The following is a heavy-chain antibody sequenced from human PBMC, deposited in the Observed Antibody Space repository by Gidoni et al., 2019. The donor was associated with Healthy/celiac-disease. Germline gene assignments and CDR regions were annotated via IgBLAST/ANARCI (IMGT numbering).Heavy chain of an antibody. D-gene: IGHD1-26*01. Sequence: QVQLVQSGAEVKKPGASVKVSCKASGYTCTGYYMHWVRQAPGQGLEWMGWINPNSGGTNYAQKFQGRVTVTRDTSISTAYMELSRLRSDDTAVYYCARDGEVGATKEGYYYYGMDVWGQGTTVTVSS. V-gene: IGHV1-2*02. CDR3: ARDGEVGATKEGYYYYGMDV. CDR1: GYTCTGYY. CDR2: INPNSGGT. J-gene: IGHJ6*02.